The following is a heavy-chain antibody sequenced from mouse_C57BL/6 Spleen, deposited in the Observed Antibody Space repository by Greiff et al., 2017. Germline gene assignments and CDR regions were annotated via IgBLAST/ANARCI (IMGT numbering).Heavy chain of an antibody. Sequence: EVQLVESGGGLVQPKGSLKLSCAASGFSFNTYAMNWVRQAPGKGLEWVARIRSKSNNYATYYADSVKDRFTISRDDSESMLYLQMNNLKTEDTAMYYCVRQKDYGWFAYWGQGTLVTVSA. D-gene: IGHD2-4*01. V-gene: IGHV10-1*01. CDR3: VRQKDYGWFAY. CDR2: IRSKSNNYAT. CDR1: GFSFNTYA. J-gene: IGHJ3*01.